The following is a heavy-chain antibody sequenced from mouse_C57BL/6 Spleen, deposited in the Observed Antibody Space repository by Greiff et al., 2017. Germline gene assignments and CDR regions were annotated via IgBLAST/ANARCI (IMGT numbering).Heavy chain of an antibody. J-gene: IGHJ2*01. Sequence: VQLQQPGPELVKPGASVKISCKASGYSFTGYFMNWVMQSHGNSLEWIGRINPYNGDTYYNQKFKGKATLTVDKSSSTAHMELRSLTSEDSAVXYCARRATEYFDYWGQGTTLTVSS. CDR1: GYSFTGYF. D-gene: IGHD3-1*01. V-gene: IGHV1-20*01. CDR2: INPYNGDT. CDR3: ARRATEYFDY.